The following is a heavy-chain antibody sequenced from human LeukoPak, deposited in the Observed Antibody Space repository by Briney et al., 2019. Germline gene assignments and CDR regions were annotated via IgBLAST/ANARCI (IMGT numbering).Heavy chain of an antibody. D-gene: IGHD2-15*01. Sequence: GGSLRLSCAASGFTFSYAWMNWVRQAPGKGLEWVGRIKSKSDGGTIDYAAPVKGRFTISRDDSKNTLYLQIHSLKTEDTAVYYCTTDGLYSIDNWGQGTLVTVSS. CDR3: TTDGLYSIDN. CDR1: GFTFSYAW. CDR2: IKSKSDGGTI. V-gene: IGHV3-15*01. J-gene: IGHJ4*02.